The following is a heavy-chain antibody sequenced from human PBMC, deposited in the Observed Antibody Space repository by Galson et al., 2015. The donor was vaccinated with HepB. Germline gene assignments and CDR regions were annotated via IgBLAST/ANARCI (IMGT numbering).Heavy chain of an antibody. D-gene: IGHD6-19*01. V-gene: IGHV1-18*04. CDR3: ARDQSIAVAGTNYGMDV. Sequence: SVKVSCKASGYTFTSYGIGWVRQAPGQGLEWMGWISGYNGNTNYAQKLQGRVTMTTDTSTSTAYMEVRSLKSDDTAVYYCARDQSIAVAGTNYGMDVWGQGTTVTVSS. J-gene: IGHJ6*02. CDR1: GYTFTSYG. CDR2: ISGYNGNT.